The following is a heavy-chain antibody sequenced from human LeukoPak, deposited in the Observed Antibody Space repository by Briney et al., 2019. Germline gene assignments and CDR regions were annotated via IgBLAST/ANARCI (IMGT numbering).Heavy chain of an antibody. D-gene: IGHD2-2*01. J-gene: IGHJ5*02. V-gene: IGHV4-34*01. Sequence: SETLSLTCAVYGGSFSGYYWSWIRQPPGNGLEWIGEINHSGSTNYNPSLKSRVTISVDTSKNQFSLKLSSVTAADTAVYYCARGVKYQLLLNWFDPWGQGTLVTVSS. CDR1: GGSFSGYY. CDR2: INHSGST. CDR3: ARGVKYQLLLNWFDP.